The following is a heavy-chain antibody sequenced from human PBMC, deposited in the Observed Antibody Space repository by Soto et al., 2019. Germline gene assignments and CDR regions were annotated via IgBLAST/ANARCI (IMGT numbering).Heavy chain of an antibody. J-gene: IGHJ3*02. D-gene: IGHD1-1*01. CDR3: ARGRLTIQQGFDT. Sequence: QVQLQESGPGLVKPSQTLSLTCTVSNDSITSGRYYWSWLRQVPGTGLEWIGYIYSSGNPYYHPCLKGRISISLDASNNQFALTVTSVNVADSAIYFCARGRLTIQQGFDTWGQGTRVTVSS. V-gene: IGHV4-31*03. CDR2: IYSSGNP. CDR1: NDSITSGRYY.